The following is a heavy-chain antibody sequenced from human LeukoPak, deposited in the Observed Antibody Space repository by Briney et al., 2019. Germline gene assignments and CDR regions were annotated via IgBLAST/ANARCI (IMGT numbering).Heavy chain of an antibody. V-gene: IGHV5-51*01. CDR2: IYPGDSDT. CDR3: ARAGYFGDYGGAYFDY. J-gene: IGHJ4*02. CDR1: VYSFTSYW. D-gene: IGHD4-23*01. Sequence: GESLTISCKGTVYSFTSYWIAWVRQMPGKGLEWVGIIYPGDSDTRYNPSFQGRVTISADISMNSAYLQWRRLRASDTGMYYCARAGYFGDYGGAYFDYWGQGSLVTVSS.